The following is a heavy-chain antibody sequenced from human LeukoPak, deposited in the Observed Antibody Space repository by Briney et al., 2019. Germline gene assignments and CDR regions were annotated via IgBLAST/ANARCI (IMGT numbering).Heavy chain of an antibody. CDR2: IYYSGIT. Sequence: KPSGTLSLTCTVSGGSISSSYWSWIRQPPGKGLEWIGYIYYSGITNYNPSLKSRVTISLDTSKNQFSLKLNSVTAADTAVYYCARASGAFDYWGQGALVTVSS. J-gene: IGHJ4*02. CDR1: GGSISSSY. CDR3: ARASGAFDY. V-gene: IGHV4-59*01.